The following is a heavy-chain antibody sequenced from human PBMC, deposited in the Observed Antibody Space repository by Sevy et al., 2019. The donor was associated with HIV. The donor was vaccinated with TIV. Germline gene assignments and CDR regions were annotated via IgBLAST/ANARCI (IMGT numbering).Heavy chain of an antibody. V-gene: IGHV3-30*18. CDR2: ISYDGSNK. J-gene: IGHJ4*02. D-gene: IGHD3-22*01. CDR3: AKDYRVLLITTIDY. Sequence: GGSLRLSCSASGFTFSNYAMHWVRQAPGKGLEWVGFISYDGSNKYYVDSVKGRFTISIDNGNNTLYLQMNSLGAEDTAVYYCAKDYRVLLITTIDYWGQGTLVTVSS. CDR1: GFTFSNYA.